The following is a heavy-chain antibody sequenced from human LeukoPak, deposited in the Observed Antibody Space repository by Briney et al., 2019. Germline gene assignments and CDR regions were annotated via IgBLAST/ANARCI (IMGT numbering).Heavy chain of an antibody. CDR3: ARDMAHCSGGSCESAFDI. J-gene: IGHJ3*02. Sequence: GGSLRLSCAASGFTFSSYAMHWVRQAPGKGLEWVAVISYDGSNKYYVGSVKGRFTISRDNSKNTLYLQMNSLRAEDTAVYYCARDMAHCSGGSCESAFDIWGQGTMVTVSS. CDR1: GFTFSSYA. CDR2: ISYDGSNK. V-gene: IGHV3-30-3*01. D-gene: IGHD2-15*01.